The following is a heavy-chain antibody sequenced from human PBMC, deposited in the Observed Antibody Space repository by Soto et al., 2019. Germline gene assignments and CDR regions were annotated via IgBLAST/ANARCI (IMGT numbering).Heavy chain of an antibody. CDR1: GGCFSTYY. D-gene: IGHD4-4*01. CDR3: ARLVTNYGMDV. V-gene: IGHV4-34*01. CDR2: LNHSGNN. J-gene: IGHJ6*01. Sequence: PSETLSLTCVVSGGCFSTYYYNWIRLSPGKGLEWIGELNHSGNNNYSPYLKSRVTISVDTYKNQFSLKLSSVTAADTAVYYCARLVTNYGMDVWGQGTTVTVSS.